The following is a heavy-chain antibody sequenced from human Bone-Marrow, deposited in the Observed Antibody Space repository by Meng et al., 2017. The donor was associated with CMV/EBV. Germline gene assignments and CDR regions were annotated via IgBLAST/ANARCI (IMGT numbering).Heavy chain of an antibody. Sequence: ASVKVSCKASGYTFTSYDINWVRQATGQGLEWMGWMNPNSGNTGYAQKFQGRVTMTRNTSISTAYMELSSLRSEDTAVYYCARGRDIVVVVAATHPFDYWGQGTRVTGSS. CDR3: ARGRDIVVVVAATHPFDY. CDR1: GYTFTSYD. CDR2: MNPNSGNT. V-gene: IGHV1-8*01. D-gene: IGHD2-15*01. J-gene: IGHJ4*02.